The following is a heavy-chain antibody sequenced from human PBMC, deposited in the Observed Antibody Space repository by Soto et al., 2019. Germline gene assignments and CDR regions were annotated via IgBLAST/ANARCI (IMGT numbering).Heavy chain of an antibody. CDR1: GFTFSSYS. V-gene: IGHV3-23*01. CDR2: ISGSGGST. Sequence: GGSLSLSCAASGFTFSSYSMSWVRQAPGKGLEWVSAISGSGGSTYYADSVKGRFTISRDNSKNTLYLQMNSLRAEDTAVYYCAKDARYNWNYGEDYWGQGTLVTVSS. D-gene: IGHD1-7*01. J-gene: IGHJ4*02. CDR3: AKDARYNWNYGEDY.